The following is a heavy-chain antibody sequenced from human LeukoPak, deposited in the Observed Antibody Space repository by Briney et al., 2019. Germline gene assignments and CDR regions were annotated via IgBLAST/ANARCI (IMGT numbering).Heavy chain of an antibody. J-gene: IGHJ6*03. V-gene: IGHV4-34*01. CDR1: GGSFSGYY. CDR2: INYSGST. D-gene: IGHD3-10*01. CDR3: ARQSGQGLNYYGSGSYYLDYYHYYYMDV. Sequence: PSETLSLTCAVYGGSFSGYYWSWIRQPPGKGLEWIGEINYSGSTNYNPSLKSRVTISVDTSKNQFSLKLSSVTAADTAVYYCARQSGQGLNYYGSGSYYLDYYHYYYMDVWGKGTTVTISS.